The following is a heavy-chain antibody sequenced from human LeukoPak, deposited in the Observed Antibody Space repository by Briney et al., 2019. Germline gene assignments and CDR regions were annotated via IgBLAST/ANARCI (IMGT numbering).Heavy chain of an antibody. Sequence: GGSLRLSCAASGFPFSDTWMSWVRQAPGKGLEWVGHIRSKTDGGTTDYAEPVKGRFTISRDDSRNTVYLQMNSLKTEDTAVYYCTTDYRYLYWHSCFDYWGQGTLVTVSS. V-gene: IGHV3-15*01. CDR1: GFPFSDTW. J-gene: IGHJ4*02. D-gene: IGHD3-3*02. CDR2: IRSKTDGGTT. CDR3: TTDYRYLYWHSCFDY.